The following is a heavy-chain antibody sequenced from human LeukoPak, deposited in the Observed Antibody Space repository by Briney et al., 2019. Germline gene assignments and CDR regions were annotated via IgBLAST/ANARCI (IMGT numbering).Heavy chain of an antibody. J-gene: IGHJ5*02. CDR2: INHSGST. V-gene: IGHV4-34*01. CDR1: GFTFSSYA. D-gene: IGHD3-3*01. CDR3: ARTELPIFGVVIGFDP. Sequence: PGGSLRLSCAASGFTFSSYAMSWVRQAPGKGLEWIGEINHSGSTNYNPSLKSRVTISVDASKNQFSLKLSSVTAADTAVYYCARTELPIFGVVIGFDPWGQGTLVTVSS.